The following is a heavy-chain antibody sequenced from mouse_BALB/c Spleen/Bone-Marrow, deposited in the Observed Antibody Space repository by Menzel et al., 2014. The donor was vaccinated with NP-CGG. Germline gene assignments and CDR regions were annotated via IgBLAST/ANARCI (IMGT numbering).Heavy chain of an antibody. J-gene: IGHJ4*01. Sequence: EVQRVESGPELVKPGASVKMSCKASGYTFXSYIMHWVKQKPGQGLEWIGYINPYNDGTKYNEKFKGKATLTSDKSSSTAYMELSSPTSEDSAVYYCARRWLHYAMDYWGQGTSVTVSS. V-gene: IGHV1-14*01. CDR2: INPYNDGT. D-gene: IGHD2-3*01. CDR3: ARRWLHYAMDY. CDR1: GYTFXSYI.